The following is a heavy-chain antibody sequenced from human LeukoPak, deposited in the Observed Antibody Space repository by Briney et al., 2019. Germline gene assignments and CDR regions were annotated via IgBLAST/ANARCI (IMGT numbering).Heavy chain of an antibody. CDR2: ISSTSITM. J-gene: IGHJ4*02. CDR1: GGTFSGYY. D-gene: IGHD6-19*01. V-gene: IGHV3-48*01. Sequence: GGSLRLSCAVPGGTFSGYYMSWLRQAPGKGLEWVSYISSTSITMYYADSVKGRFTISRDNAKNSLYLQMNSLRADDTAVYYCARETILGVAGDFWGQGTLVTVSS. CDR3: ARETILGVAGDF.